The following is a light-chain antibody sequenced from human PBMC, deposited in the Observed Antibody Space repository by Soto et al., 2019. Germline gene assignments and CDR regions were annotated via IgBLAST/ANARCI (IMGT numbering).Light chain of an antibody. CDR2: DVS. V-gene: IGKV1-33*01. Sequence: DIQMTQSPPSLSVSVGDRVNITCRASQDISNYLHWFQQKPGKAPQLLIFDVSNLQTGVPSRFSGGGSGTDFALTISSLEPEDIATYYCQQYDSLPLTFGQGTRLEIK. CDR3: QQYDSLPLT. J-gene: IGKJ5*01. CDR1: QDISNY.